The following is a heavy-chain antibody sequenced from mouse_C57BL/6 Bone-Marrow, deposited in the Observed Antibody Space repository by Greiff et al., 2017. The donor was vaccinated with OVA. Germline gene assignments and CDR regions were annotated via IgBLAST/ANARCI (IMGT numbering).Heavy chain of an antibody. CDR1: GYTFTSYG. Sequence: VQLQQSGAELARPGASVKLSCKASGYTFTSYGISWVKQRTGQGLEWIGEIYPRSGNTYYNEKFKGKATLTADKSSSTAYMELRSLTSEDSAVYFCARSVATYYYGRVDYWGQGTTLTVSS. CDR2: IYPRSGNT. V-gene: IGHV1-81*01. D-gene: IGHD1-1*01. CDR3: ARSVATYYYGRVDY. J-gene: IGHJ2*01.